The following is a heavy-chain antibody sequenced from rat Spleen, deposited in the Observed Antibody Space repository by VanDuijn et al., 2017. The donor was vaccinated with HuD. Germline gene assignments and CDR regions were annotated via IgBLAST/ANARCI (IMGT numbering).Heavy chain of an antibody. Sequence: EVQLVESDGGLVQPGRSLKLSCVASGFTFSDYYMAWVRQAPTKGLEWVATISYDGSSTYYRDSAKGRFTISRDNGKNTLYLRMDSLRSEDTATYYCTTTRGYTTDYYYDWFAYWGQGTLVTVSS. CDR1: GFTFSDYY. J-gene: IGHJ3*01. D-gene: IGHD1-6*01. V-gene: IGHV5-20*01. CDR2: ISYDGSST. CDR3: TTTRGYTTDYYYDWFAY.